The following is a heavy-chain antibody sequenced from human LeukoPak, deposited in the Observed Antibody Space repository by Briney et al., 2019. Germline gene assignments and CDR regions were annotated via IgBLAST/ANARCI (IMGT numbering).Heavy chain of an antibody. Sequence: GGSLRLSCAASGFTFKDYALNWVRQTPGKGLEWVSSISDDGAYIYYADSVKGRFTISRDNANSSLYLQMDSLSPEDTAVYYCARDPHNVAANWFDPWGQGALVTISS. CDR1: GFTFKDYA. CDR2: ISDDGAYI. J-gene: IGHJ5*02. V-gene: IGHV3-21*01. CDR3: ARDPHNVAANWFDP. D-gene: IGHD6-13*01.